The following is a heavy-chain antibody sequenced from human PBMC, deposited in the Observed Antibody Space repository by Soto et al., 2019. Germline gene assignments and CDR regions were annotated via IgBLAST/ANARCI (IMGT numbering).Heavy chain of an antibody. J-gene: IGHJ4*02. V-gene: IGHV3-30-3*01. Sequence: QVQLVESGGGVVQPGRSLRLSCAASGFTFSSYAMHWVRQAPGKGLEWVAVISYDGSNKYYADSVKGRFTISRDNSKNTLYLQMNSLRAEDTAVYYCVRDRTGSGSYWEDYWGQGTLVTVSS. CDR2: ISYDGSNK. CDR1: GFTFSSYA. CDR3: VRDRTGSGSYWEDY. D-gene: IGHD1-26*01.